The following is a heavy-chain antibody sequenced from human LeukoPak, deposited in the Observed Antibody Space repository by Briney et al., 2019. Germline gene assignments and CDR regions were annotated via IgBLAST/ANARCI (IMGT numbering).Heavy chain of an antibody. CDR2: IRYDGSNK. Sequence: PGGSLRLSCAASGFIFSSNGMHWVRQAPGKGLEGVAFIRYDGSNKYYADSVKGRFTISRDNSKNTLYLQMNSLRAEDAAVYYCAKEGGGYNYYYYYMDVWGKGTTVTISS. J-gene: IGHJ6*03. CDR3: AKEGGGYNYYYYYMDV. D-gene: IGHD5-24*01. V-gene: IGHV3-30*02. CDR1: GFIFSSNG.